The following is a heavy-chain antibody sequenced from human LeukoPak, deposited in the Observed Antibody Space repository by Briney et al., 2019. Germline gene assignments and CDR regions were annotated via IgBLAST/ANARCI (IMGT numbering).Heavy chain of an antibody. Sequence: ASVKVSCKVSGYTLTELSMHWVRQAPGKGLEWMGNFDPGDAETIYAQKFQGRLTMTEDRSTDTAYMGLSSLRYEDTAVYYCATGKRSNDAFDIWGQGTLVTVSS. D-gene: IGHD1-1*01. CDR2: FDPGDAET. CDR1: GYTLTELS. CDR3: ATGKRSNDAFDI. V-gene: IGHV1-24*01. J-gene: IGHJ3*02.